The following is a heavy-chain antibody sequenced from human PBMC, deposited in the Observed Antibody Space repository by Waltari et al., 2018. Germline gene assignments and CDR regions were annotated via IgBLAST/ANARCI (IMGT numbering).Heavy chain of an antibody. CDR1: GFSISKYW. J-gene: IGHJ4*01. Sequence: VLLVESGGGSVQPGGSLRLSCEVSGFSISKYWRNWIRQAPGKGPEWVANIKEDGSATFYGPSGEGRFSISRDNDKNSVYLQINNVRDEDTAVYYCASSRVFDFWGQGTLVVVSS. CDR3: ASSRVFDF. V-gene: IGHV3-7*01. CDR2: IKEDGSAT.